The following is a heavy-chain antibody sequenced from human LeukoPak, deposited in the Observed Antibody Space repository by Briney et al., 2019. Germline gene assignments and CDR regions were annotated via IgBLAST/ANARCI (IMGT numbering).Heavy chain of an antibody. V-gene: IGHV4-59*01. J-gene: IGHJ4*02. CDR1: GGSISSYY. Sequence: SETLSLTCTVSGGSISSYYWSWIRQPPRKGLEWIGYIYYSGSTNYNPSLKSRVTISVDTSKNQFSLKLSSVTAADTAVYYCARVGYSSSWYLAGWGQGTLVTVSS. CDR3: ARVGYSSSWYLAG. CDR2: IYYSGST. D-gene: IGHD6-13*01.